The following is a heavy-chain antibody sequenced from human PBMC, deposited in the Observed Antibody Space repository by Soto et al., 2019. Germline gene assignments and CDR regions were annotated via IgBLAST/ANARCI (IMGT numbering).Heavy chain of an antibody. CDR3: AREPPRTPWVYKYGMDV. CDR1: GGSISGYY. J-gene: IGHJ6*02. V-gene: IGHV4-59*01. CDR2: IYNSGST. Sequence: QVQLQESGPGLVKPSETLSLACTVAGGSISGYYWTWIRQPPGKGLEWIGYIYNSGSTNYNPSLKSRVTISVDTSKNQFSLKLSSVTAADTAVYYCAREPPRTPWVYKYGMDVWGQGTTVTVSS. D-gene: IGHD1-20*01.